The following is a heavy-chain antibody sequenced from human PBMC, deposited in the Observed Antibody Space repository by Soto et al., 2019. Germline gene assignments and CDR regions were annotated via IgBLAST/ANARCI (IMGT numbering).Heavy chain of an antibody. CDR1: GYTFTGYY. Sequence: QVQLVQSGAEVKKPGASVKVSCKASGYTFTGYYMHWVRQAPGQGLEWMGWINPNSGGTNYAQKFQGLVNKTRDTANSKAYMELSRLRSDDTAVEYCARGFRVDDYFDYWGQGTLVTVSS. CDR2: INPNSGGT. CDR3: ARGFRVDDYFDY. J-gene: IGHJ4*02. V-gene: IGHV1-2*04.